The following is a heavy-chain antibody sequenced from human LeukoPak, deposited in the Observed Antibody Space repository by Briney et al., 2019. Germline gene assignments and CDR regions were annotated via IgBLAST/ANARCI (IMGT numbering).Heavy chain of an antibody. Sequence: PGGSLRLSCAASGFTFSSYGMHWVRQAPGKGLEWVAFIRYDGSNKYYADSVKGRFTISRDNSKNTLYLQMNSLRAEDTAVYYCAKDGYSSSSGESGLDYWGQGTLVTVSS. CDR1: GFTFSSYG. D-gene: IGHD6-6*01. CDR2: IRYDGSNK. V-gene: IGHV3-30*02. J-gene: IGHJ4*02. CDR3: AKDGYSSSSGESGLDY.